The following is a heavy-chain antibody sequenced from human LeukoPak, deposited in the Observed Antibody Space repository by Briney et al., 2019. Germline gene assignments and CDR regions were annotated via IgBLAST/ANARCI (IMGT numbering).Heavy chain of an antibody. CDR2: IYYGGST. Sequence: SETLSLTCTVSGGSISSSSYYWGWIRQPPGKGLEWIGSIYYGGSTYYNPSLKSRVTISVDTSKNQFSLKLSSVTAADTAVYYCARLYDSSGYLAWGQGTLVTVSS. D-gene: IGHD3-22*01. CDR1: GGSISSSSYY. V-gene: IGHV4-39*01. CDR3: ARLYDSSGYLA. J-gene: IGHJ5*02.